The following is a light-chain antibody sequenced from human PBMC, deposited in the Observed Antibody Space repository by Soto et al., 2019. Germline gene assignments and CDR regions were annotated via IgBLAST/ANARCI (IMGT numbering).Light chain of an antibody. CDR3: SSSRSSSYVV. Sequence: QSALTQPPSASGSPGQSITISCTGTSSDVGGYNYVSWYQQHPGKAPKLMIYEVSNRPSGASNRFSGSKSGNTASLTISGGQAADEDDYYCSSSRSSSYVVFGGGTKLTVL. CDR2: EVS. J-gene: IGLJ2*01. V-gene: IGLV2-14*01. CDR1: SSDVGGYNY.